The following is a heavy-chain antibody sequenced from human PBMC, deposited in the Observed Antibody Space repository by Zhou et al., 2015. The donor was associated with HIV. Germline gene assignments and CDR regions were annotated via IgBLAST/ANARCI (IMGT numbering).Heavy chain of an antibody. CDR2: IIPIFGTA. Sequence: QVQLVQSGAEVKKPGSSVKVSCKASGGTFSSYAISWVRQAPGQGLEWMGGIIPIFGTANYAQKFQGRVTITADESTSTAYMELSSLRSEDTAVYYCARVSGPYGGNPGGAFDIWGQGTMVTVSS. J-gene: IGHJ3*02. V-gene: IGHV1-69*12. CDR3: ARVSGPYGGNPGGAFDI. CDR1: GGTFSSYA. D-gene: IGHD4-23*01.